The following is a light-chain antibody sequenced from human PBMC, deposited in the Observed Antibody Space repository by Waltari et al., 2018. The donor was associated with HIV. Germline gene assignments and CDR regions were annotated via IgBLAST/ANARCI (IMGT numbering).Light chain of an antibody. CDR1: SSDVGGYNY. J-gene: IGLJ3*02. CDR3: SSYAGSNNWV. Sequence: QSAPTQPPSASGSPGQSVTIYCTGTSSDVGGYNYVSWYQQHPGKAPKLMIYEVSQRPSGVPNRFSGSKSGNTASLTVSGLQTEDEANYYCSSYAGSNNWVFGGGTNLTVL. V-gene: IGLV2-8*01. CDR2: EVS.